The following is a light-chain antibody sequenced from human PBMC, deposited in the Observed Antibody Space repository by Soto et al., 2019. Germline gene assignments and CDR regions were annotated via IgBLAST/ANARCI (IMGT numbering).Light chain of an antibody. CDR1: QSISSSY. CDR2: GAP. CDR3: QQYSSTFWT. J-gene: IGKJ1*01. V-gene: IGKV3-20*01. Sequence: EIVLTQSPGTLSLSPGERTTLSCRASQSISSSYLAWYQQKPGQAPRLLVYGAPSRATGIPARFSGSGSGTDFTLTISRLEPEDFALYYCQQYSSTFWTLGQGTKVEIK.